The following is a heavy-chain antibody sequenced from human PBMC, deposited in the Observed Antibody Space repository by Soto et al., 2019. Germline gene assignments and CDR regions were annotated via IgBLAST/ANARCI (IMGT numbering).Heavy chain of an antibody. Sequence: QVQLVQSGAEVKEPGDSVRVSCEASGYTFTAYYIHWVRQAPGQGLEWMGWINPKFGDTTYAQDFQGRGSMTRDRSISTVYMELSRLTSDDTAIYYCARNMDYYYGRGSGNGHGVWGQGTTVTVFS. CDR3: ARNMDYYYGRGSGNGHGV. J-gene: IGHJ6*02. V-gene: IGHV1-2*02. CDR2: INPKFGDT. D-gene: IGHD3-10*02. CDR1: GYTFTAYY.